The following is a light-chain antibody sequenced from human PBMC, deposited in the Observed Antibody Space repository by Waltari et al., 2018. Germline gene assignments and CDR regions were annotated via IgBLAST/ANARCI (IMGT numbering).Light chain of an antibody. CDR2: DTS. J-gene: IGKJ2*02. V-gene: IGKV1-33*01. CDR3: QHHNNLPPWT. Sequence: IELTQSPASLSASVGGTVTISCQASQDIGKYLNWYQQKPGQAHEVLIYDTSSLQTGVPSRCTGRGTGTYFTFTINDVQPEDSATYYCQHHNNLPPWTFGRGTKLEI. CDR1: QDIGKY.